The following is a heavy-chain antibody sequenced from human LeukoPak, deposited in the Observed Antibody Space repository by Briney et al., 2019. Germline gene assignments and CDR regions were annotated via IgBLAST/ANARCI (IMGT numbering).Heavy chain of an antibody. D-gene: IGHD1-26*01. CDR1: GGSISSGGYS. Sequence: SETLSLTCAVSGGSISSGGYSWSWIRQPPGKGLEWIGYIYYSGGTYYNPSLKSRVTISVDTSKNQFSLKLSSVTAADTAVYYCARAIVGATLGPPSDYWGQGTLVTVSS. J-gene: IGHJ4*02. CDR2: IYYSGGT. CDR3: ARAIVGATLGPPSDY. V-gene: IGHV4-30-4*07.